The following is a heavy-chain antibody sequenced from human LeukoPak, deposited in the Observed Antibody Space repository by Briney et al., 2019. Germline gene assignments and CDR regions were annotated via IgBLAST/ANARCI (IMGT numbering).Heavy chain of an antibody. CDR3: AKVRGPIAVAAFNDY. CDR2: SSSSGTTV. CDR1: GFTFSDHY. J-gene: IGHJ4*02. Sequence: GGSLRLSCAASGFTFSDHYMSWIRQAPGKGLEWVSYSSSSGTTVNYADSVKGRFTISRDNAKSSLYLQMNSLRAEDTAVYYCAKVRGPIAVAAFNDYWGQGTLVTVSS. D-gene: IGHD6-19*01. V-gene: IGHV3-11*01.